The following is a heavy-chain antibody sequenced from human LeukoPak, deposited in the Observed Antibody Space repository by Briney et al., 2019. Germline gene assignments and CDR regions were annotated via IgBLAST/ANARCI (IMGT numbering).Heavy chain of an antibody. CDR1: GGSISSYY. CDR2: IYYSGST. CDR3: ARQEWELRGWFDP. D-gene: IGHD1-26*01. J-gene: IGHJ5*02. V-gene: IGHV4-59*08. Sequence: SETLSLTCTVSGGSISSYYWSWIRQPPGKGLEWIGYIYYSGSTNYNPSLKSRVTISVDTSKNQFSLKLSSVTAADTAVYYCARQEWELRGWFDPWGQGTLVTVSS.